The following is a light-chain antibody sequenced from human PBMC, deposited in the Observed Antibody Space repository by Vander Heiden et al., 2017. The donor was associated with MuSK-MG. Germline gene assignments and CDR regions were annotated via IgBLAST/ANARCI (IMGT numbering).Light chain of an antibody. V-gene: IGKV1-5*03. CDR2: KAS. J-gene: IGKJ1*01. Sequence: DIQMTQSPSTLSASVGDRVTITCRASQSISSWLAWYQQKPGKAPKLRIYKASSLESGVPSRFSGSGSGTEFTLTISSLQPDDFATYFCQPYKSSTFGQGTKVEIK. CDR3: QPYKSST. CDR1: QSISSW.